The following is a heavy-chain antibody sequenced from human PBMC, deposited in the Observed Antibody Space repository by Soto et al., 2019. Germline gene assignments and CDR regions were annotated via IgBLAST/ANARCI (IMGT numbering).Heavy chain of an antibody. J-gene: IGHJ6*02. CDR3: ARHGIAARYYYYGMDV. CDR2: IYPGDSDT. CDR1: GYSFTSYW. D-gene: IGHD6-6*01. V-gene: IGHV5-51*01. Sequence: PGESLKISCKGSGYSFTSYWIGWVRQMPGKGLEWMGIIYPGDSDTRYSPSFQGQVTISADKSISTAYLQWSSLKASDTAMYYCARHGIAARYYYYGMDVWGQGTTVTVSS.